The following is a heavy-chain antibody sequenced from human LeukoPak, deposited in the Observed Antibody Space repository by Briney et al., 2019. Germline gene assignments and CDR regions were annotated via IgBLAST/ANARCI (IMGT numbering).Heavy chain of an antibody. D-gene: IGHD5-24*01. V-gene: IGHV5-51*01. Sequence: GESLKISCKGSGYSFTSYWIGWVRQMPGKGLEWMGIIYPGDSDTRYSPSFQGQVTISADKSISSAYLQWSSLKASDTAMYYCARAVEMATVYFDYWGKGTLVTVSS. J-gene: IGHJ4*02. CDR3: ARAVEMATVYFDY. CDR1: GYSFTSYW. CDR2: IYPGDSDT.